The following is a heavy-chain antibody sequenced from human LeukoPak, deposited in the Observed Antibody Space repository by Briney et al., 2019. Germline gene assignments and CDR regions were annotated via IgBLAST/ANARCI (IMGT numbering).Heavy chain of an antibody. CDR2: ISYDGNNK. CDR3: ARDGYYYGSGSYYNVDRYHYYYMDV. Sequence: PGRSLRLSCAASGFTFRSSAMHWVRQAPGKGLEWVAVISYDGNNKYYADSVKGRFTISRDNSKYTLYLQMNSLRAEDTAVYYCARDGYYYGSGSYYNVDRYHYYYMDVWGKGTTVTISS. J-gene: IGHJ6*03. V-gene: IGHV3-30*04. CDR1: GFTFRSSA. D-gene: IGHD3-10*01.